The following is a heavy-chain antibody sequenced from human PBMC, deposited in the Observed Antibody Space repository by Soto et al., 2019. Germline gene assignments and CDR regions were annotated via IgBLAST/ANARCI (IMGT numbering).Heavy chain of an antibody. J-gene: IGHJ6*02. Sequence: LSLTCTVSGDSITGYHYYWGWIRQAPGKGLEWVAVISYDGSNKYYADSVKGRFTISRDNSKNTLYLQMNSLRAEDTAVYYCASKRARDFWSGYYLDYGMDVWGQGTTVTVSS. CDR2: ISYDGSNK. CDR3: ASKRARDFWSGYYLDYGMDV. D-gene: IGHD3-3*01. V-gene: IGHV3-30-3*01. CDR1: GDSITGYH.